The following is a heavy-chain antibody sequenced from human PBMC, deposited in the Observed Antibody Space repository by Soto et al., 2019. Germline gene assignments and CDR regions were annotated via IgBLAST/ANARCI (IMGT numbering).Heavy chain of an antibody. CDR3: AKGRGGSGSLTPRVDF. CDR1: GFTFNNYA. Sequence: EVQLLESGGGLVQLGGSLRLSCAASGFTFNNYAMTWVRQAPGKGLEWVSAISGGGDTTSYADSVKGRFTVSRDGSENSLYLQVSSLRAEDTALYYCAKGRGGSGSLTPRVDFWGQGTLVTVSS. V-gene: IGHV3-23*01. J-gene: IGHJ4*02. CDR2: ISGGGDTT. D-gene: IGHD3-10*01.